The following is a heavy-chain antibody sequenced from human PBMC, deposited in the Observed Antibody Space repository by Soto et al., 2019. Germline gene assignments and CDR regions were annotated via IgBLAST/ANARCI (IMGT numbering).Heavy chain of an antibody. V-gene: IGHV3-11*04. CDR2: ISSSGSTI. J-gene: IGHJ6*03. Sequence: PGGSLRLSCAASGFTLSDYYMSWIRQAPGKGLEWVSYISSSGSTIYYADSVKGRFTISRDNAKNSLYLQMNSLRAEDTAVYYCARAPNWPNYYYYMDVRGKATTVTVSS. CDR3: ARAPNWPNYYYYMDV. CDR1: GFTLSDYY. D-gene: IGHD7-27*01.